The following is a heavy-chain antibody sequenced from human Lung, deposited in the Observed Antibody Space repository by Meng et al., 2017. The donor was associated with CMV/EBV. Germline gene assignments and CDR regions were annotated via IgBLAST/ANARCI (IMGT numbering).Heavy chain of an antibody. Sequence: SXXVSXKASGGTFSSYTISWVRQAPGQGLEWMGRIIPILGIANYAQKFQGRVTITADKSTSTAYMELSSLRSEDTAVYYCASRYCSSTSCYSGFDYWCQGTLVTVSS. J-gene: IGHJ4*02. V-gene: IGHV1-69*02. CDR1: GGTFSSYT. D-gene: IGHD2-2*02. CDR2: IIPILGIA. CDR3: ASRYCSSTSCYSGFDY.